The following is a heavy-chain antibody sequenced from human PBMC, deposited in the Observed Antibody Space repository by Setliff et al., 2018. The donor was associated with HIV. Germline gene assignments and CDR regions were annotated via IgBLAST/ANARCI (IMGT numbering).Heavy chain of an antibody. CDR2: ISTSGANT. Sequence: PGGSLRLSCAASGFTFSSYAMSWVRQAPGKGLEWVSTISTSGANTYDADSMKGRFTISRDNSKNTLYVQMNSLRVEDTAVYYCARDQLAMVRRNGVDVWGQGTTVTVSS. J-gene: IGHJ6*02. CDR1: GFTFSSYA. V-gene: IGHV3-23*01. CDR3: ARDQLAMVRRNGVDV. D-gene: IGHD3-10*01.